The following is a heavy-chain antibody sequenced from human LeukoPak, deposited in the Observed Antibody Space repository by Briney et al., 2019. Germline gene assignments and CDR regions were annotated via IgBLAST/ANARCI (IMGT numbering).Heavy chain of an antibody. CDR2: ISGSGGST. D-gene: IGHD3-22*01. Sequence: PGGSLRLSCAASGFTFSSYAMSWVRQAPGKGLEWVSAISGSGGSTYYADSEKGRFTISRDNSKNTLYLQMNSLRAEDTAVYYCAKSYYYDSSGYFNYFDYWGQGTLVTVSS. J-gene: IGHJ4*02. V-gene: IGHV3-23*01. CDR1: GFTFSSYA. CDR3: AKSYYYDSSGYFNYFDY.